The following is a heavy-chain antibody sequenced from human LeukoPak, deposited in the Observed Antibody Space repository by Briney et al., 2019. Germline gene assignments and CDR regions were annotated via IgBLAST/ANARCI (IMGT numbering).Heavy chain of an antibody. V-gene: IGHV1-69*13. CDR3: ASPYSSGWYSRFDY. CDR2: IIPIFGTA. Sequence: ASVKASCKASGGTFSSYAISWVRQAPGQGLEWMGGIIPIFGTANYAQKFQGRVTITADESASTAYMELSSLRSEDTAVYYCASPYSSGWYSRFDYWGQGTLVTVSS. D-gene: IGHD6-19*01. J-gene: IGHJ4*02. CDR1: GGTFSSYA.